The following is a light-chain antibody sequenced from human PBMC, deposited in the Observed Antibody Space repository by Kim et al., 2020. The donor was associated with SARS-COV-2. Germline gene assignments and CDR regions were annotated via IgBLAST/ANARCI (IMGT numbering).Light chain of an antibody. CDR1: KLGDKY. CDR2: QDS. CDR3: QAWDSSTLV. Sequence: SYELTQPPSVSVSPGQTASITCSGDKLGDKYACWYQQKPGQSPVLVIYQDSKRPSGFPERFSGSNSGNTATLTISGTQAMDEADYYCQAWDSSTLVFGGGTQLTVL. J-gene: IGLJ3*02. V-gene: IGLV3-1*01.